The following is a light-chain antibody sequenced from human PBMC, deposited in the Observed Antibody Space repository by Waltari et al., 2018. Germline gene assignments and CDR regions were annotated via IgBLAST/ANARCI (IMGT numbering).Light chain of an antibody. Sequence: SYVLTQTPSLSVAPGETVRISCGGIDIGGKSVHWYQQKAGQAPELVISYDNDRPSGIPERYAGSNSGDTAILTISGVEAGDEADYYCQVRDRGGFFGGGTKVTVL. CDR1: DIGGKS. CDR3: QVRDRGGF. J-gene: IGLJ2*01. V-gene: IGLV3-21*04. CDR2: YDN.